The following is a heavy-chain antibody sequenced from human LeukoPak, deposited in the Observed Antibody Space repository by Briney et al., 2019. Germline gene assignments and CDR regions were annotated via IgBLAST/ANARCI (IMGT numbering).Heavy chain of an antibody. CDR1: GGTFSSDG. V-gene: IGHV1-69*06. CDR2: IIPIFGTA. D-gene: IGHD6-19*01. Sequence: ASVKVSCKASGGTFSSDGISWVRQAPGQGLEWMGGIIPIFGTAHYAQKFQGRVTITADKSTSTAYMELSSLRSEDTAVYYCARSLAGWYDYWGQGTLVTVSS. CDR3: ARSLAGWYDY. J-gene: IGHJ4*02.